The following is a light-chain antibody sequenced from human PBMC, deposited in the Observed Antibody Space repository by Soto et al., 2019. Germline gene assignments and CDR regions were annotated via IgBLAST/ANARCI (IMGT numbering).Light chain of an antibody. V-gene: IGLV2-8*01. CDR2: DIT. J-gene: IGLJ2*01. Sequence: QSVLTQPPSASGSPGQSVTISCTGTSSDIGAFNSISWYQRYPGKAPKLIIFDITQRPSGVPDRFSGSKSANTASLTVSGLQDEDEADYHCSSHAGSNSLMVFGGGTKLTVL. CDR3: SSHAGSNSLMV. CDR1: SSDIGAFNS.